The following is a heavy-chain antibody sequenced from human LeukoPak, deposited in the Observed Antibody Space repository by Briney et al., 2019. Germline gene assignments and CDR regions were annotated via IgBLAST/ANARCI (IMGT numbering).Heavy chain of an antibody. CDR2: ISSSSSTI. D-gene: IGHD5-18*01. CDR1: GFTFSSYS. CDR3: ATAGYTYGLTPDY. V-gene: IGHV3-48*04. Sequence: PGGSLRLSCAISGFTFSSYSMNWVRQAPGKGPEWVSYISSSSSTIYYGDSVKGRFTISRDNAKNSLYLQMNCLRAEDTAVYYCATAGYTYGLTPDYWGQGTLVTVSS. J-gene: IGHJ4*02.